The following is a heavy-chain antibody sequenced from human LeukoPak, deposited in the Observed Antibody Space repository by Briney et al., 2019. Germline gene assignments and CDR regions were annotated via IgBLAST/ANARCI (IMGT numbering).Heavy chain of an antibody. J-gene: IGHJ6*03. CDR1: GGSISSSSYY. CDR3: ARRYGYYGSGSYYSRAYYYYYMDV. V-gene: IGHV4-39*07. Sequence: PSETLSLTCTVSGGSISSSSYYWGWIRQPPGKGLEWIGEINHSGSTNYNPSLKSRVTISVDTSKNQFSLKLSSVTAADTAVYYCARRYGYYGSGSYYSRAYYYYYMDVWGKGTTVTISS. D-gene: IGHD3-10*01. CDR2: INHSGST.